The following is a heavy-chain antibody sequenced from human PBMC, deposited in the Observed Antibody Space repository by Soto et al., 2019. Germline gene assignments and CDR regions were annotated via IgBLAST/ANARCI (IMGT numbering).Heavy chain of an antibody. CDR3: ARDSLAAADPYYYYGMDV. CDR2: IWYDGSNK. D-gene: IGHD6-13*01. V-gene: IGHV3-33*01. Sequence: PGGSLRLSCAASGFTFSSYGMHWVRQAPGKGREWVAVIWYDGSNKYYADSVKGRFTISRDNSKNTLYLQMNSLRAEDTAVYYCARDSLAAADPYYYYGMDVWGQGTTVTVS. CDR1: GFTFSSYG. J-gene: IGHJ6*02.